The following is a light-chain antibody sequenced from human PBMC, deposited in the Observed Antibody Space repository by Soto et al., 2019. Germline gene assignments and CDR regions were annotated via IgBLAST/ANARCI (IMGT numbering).Light chain of an antibody. Sequence: IVLTHSPGTLSLSPGEIATLSCRASRSVTTQLALYHHKRAHAPTRIIHGSSSRATGVPDRITGSGSGTDFTLSISRLEPEDFAVYYCQQYGGSTRTFGQGTKVDIK. J-gene: IGKJ1*01. CDR1: RSVTTQ. V-gene: IGKV3-20*01. CDR2: GSS. CDR3: QQYGGSTRT.